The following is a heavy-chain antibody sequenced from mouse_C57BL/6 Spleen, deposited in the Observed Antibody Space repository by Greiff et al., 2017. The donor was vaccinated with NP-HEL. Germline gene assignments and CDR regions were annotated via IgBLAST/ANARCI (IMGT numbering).Heavy chain of an antibody. V-gene: IGHV1-50*01. J-gene: IGHJ2*01. D-gene: IGHD2-2*01. CDR3: ARRGSYGYDFDY. Sequence: QVQLQQPGAELVKPGASVKLSCTASVYTFTSYWMQWVKQRPGPGLEWIGEIDPSDSYTNYTQKFKGKATFTVDTSSSTAYLQLSSLTSEDSAVYYCARRGSYGYDFDYWGQGTTLTVSS. CDR1: VYTFTSYW. CDR2: IDPSDSYT.